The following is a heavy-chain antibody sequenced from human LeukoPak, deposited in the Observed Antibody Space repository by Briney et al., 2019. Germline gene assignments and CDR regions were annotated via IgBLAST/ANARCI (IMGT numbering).Heavy chain of an antibody. CDR3: VKSTRAVMAMMDV. Sequence: GGSLRLSCAASGFPFSDYYMTWIRQAPGKGLEWISYISSSATTIYYADSVKGRFTISRDNAKNSLFLQMNSLRAEDTAVYFCVKSTRAVMAMMDVWGKGTTVTISS. D-gene: IGHD3-16*01. V-gene: IGHV3-11*04. CDR2: ISSSATTI. J-gene: IGHJ6*04. CDR1: GFPFSDYY.